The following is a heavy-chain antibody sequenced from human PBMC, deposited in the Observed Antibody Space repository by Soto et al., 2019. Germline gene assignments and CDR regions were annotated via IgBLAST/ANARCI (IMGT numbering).Heavy chain of an antibody. CDR1: GFTFSSYG. Sequence: QVQLVESGGGVVQPGRSLRLSCAASGFTFSSYGMHWVRQAPGKGLEWVAVIWYDGSNKYYADSVKGRFTISRDNSKNTLYLQMNSLRAEDTAVYYCATRDVVVVAAASNYWGQGTLVTVSS. CDR3: ATRDVVVVAAASNY. J-gene: IGHJ4*02. V-gene: IGHV3-33*01. CDR2: IWYDGSNK. D-gene: IGHD2-15*01.